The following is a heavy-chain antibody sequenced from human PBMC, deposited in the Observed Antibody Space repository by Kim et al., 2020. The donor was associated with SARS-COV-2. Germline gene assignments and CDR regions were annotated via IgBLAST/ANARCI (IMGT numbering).Heavy chain of an antibody. D-gene: IGHD4-17*01. J-gene: IGHJ4*02. CDR3: AKDRIRYGDYVLMFDY. Sequence: SVKGRFNISRDNSKNTLYLQMNSLRAEDTAVYYCAKDRIRYGDYVLMFDYWGQGTLVTVSS. V-gene: IGHV3-30*02.